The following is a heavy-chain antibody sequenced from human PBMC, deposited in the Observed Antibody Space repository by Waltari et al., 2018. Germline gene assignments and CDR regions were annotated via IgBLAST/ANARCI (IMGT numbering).Heavy chain of an antibody. CDR2: IGDSGTMT. CDR3: AKYDLFSGSPPRGAFDM. CDR1: GFTFTTYA. Sequence: EVQLLESGGTLVQPGGSLRLSCTASGFTFTTYAMSWVHQGPGKGVEWVAGIGDSGTMTYYADSVKGRFTISRDNTKDTLYLQMISLSAEDSAVYYCAKYDLFSGSPPRGAFDMWGQGTTVTVSS. V-gene: IGHV3-23*01. J-gene: IGHJ3*02. D-gene: IGHD3-10*01.